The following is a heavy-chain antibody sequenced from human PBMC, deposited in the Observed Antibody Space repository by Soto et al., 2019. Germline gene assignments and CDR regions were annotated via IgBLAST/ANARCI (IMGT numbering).Heavy chain of an antibody. CDR1: GYTFTGYY. V-gene: IGHV1-3*01. J-gene: IGHJ4*02. D-gene: IGHD6-19*01. CDR3: ARAVAVAADFDY. CDR2: INAGNGNT. Sequence: ASVKVSCTASGYTFTGYYMHWVRQAPGQRLEWMGWINAGNGNTKYSQKFQGRVTITRDTSASTAYMELGSLRSEDTAVYYCARAVAVAADFDYWGQGTLVTVSS.